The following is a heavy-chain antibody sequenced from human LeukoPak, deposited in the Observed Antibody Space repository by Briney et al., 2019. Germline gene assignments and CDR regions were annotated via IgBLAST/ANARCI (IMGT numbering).Heavy chain of an antibody. D-gene: IGHD3-22*01. V-gene: IGHV3-30*04. J-gene: IGHJ6*03. Sequence: PGGSLRLSCAASEFTFSSYAMHWVRQASGKGLEWVAVISYDGSNKYYADSVKGRFTISRDNSKNTLYLQMNSLRAEDTAVYYCARDLYYDSSGYYYLYYYYMDVWGKGTTVTVSS. CDR3: ARDLYYDSSGYYYLYYYYMDV. CDR1: EFTFSSYA. CDR2: ISYDGSNK.